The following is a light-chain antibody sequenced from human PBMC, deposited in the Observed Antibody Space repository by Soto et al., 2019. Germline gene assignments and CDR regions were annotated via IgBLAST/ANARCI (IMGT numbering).Light chain of an antibody. CDR2: DVS. CDR3: SSHASSSTYV. J-gene: IGLJ1*01. V-gene: IGLV2-14*01. CDR1: TSDIGSYNY. Sequence: QSALTQPASVSGSPGQSMTITCTGSTSDIGSYNYVSWYLQDPGKAPKLIIYDVSYRPSGVSNRFFGSNSGNTAALTISGLRAEDEADYYCSSHASSSTYVFRTGTKLTVL.